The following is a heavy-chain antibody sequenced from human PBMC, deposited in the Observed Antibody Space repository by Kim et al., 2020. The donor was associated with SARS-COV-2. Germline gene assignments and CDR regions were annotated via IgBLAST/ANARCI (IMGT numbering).Heavy chain of an antibody. V-gene: IGHV3-23*01. CDR1: GFTFGNYV. Sequence: GGSLRLSCAASGFTFGNYVMAWVRQAAGKGLEWVSGISGSSQTTYYADSLRGRFTISRDNSKSTLFLQLNSVTAEDTATYYCARVGYCGGDCHIETIDFWSQGTVVTVSA. CDR3: ARVGYCGGDCHIETIDF. J-gene: IGHJ4*02. D-gene: IGHD2-21*02. CDR2: ISGSSQTT.